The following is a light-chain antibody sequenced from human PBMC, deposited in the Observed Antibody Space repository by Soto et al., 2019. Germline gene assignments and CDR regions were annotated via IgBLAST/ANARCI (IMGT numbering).Light chain of an antibody. V-gene: IGKV3D-20*02. Sequence: EIVLTQSPGTLSLSPGERATLSCRASQSVSSDSLAWYQHKLGQAPRLLIYAASRRATGIPDRFSGSGSGTDFTLTISRLEPEDFAVYYCQQRSNWPTFGQGTKVDIK. CDR2: AAS. CDR1: QSVSSDS. CDR3: QQRSNWPT. J-gene: IGKJ1*01.